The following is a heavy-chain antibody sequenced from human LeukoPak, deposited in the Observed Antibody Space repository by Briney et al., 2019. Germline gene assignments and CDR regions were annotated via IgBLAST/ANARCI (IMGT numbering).Heavy chain of an antibody. D-gene: IGHD3-22*01. V-gene: IGHV3-23*01. Sequence: AGGSLRLSCAASGFTFSSYAMSWVRQAPGKGLEWVSGISGSGGSTYYADSVKGRFTISRDNSKNTLYLQMNSLRAEDMAAYYCAKDPGGSSGYSYAYFDYWGQGTLVTVSS. J-gene: IGHJ4*02. CDR1: GFTFSSYA. CDR3: AKDPGGSSGYSYAYFDY. CDR2: ISGSGGST.